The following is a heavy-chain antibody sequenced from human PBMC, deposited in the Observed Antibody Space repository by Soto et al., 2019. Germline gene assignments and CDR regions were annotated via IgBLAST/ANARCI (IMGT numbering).Heavy chain of an antibody. CDR2: IYQSGVT. CDR1: GDSYSISTYS. D-gene: IGHD6-19*01. J-gene: IGHJ5*02. CDR3: AGLPYTSGLRFDP. V-gene: IGHV4-30-2*01. Sequence: SETLSLTCNMSGDSYSISTYSWSWIRQPPGKALQWTGFIYQSGVTSYNPSLASRVSLSLARSNNPCSLKLKSVAASDTALYFGAGLPYTSGLRFDPWGPGTRGTSPQ.